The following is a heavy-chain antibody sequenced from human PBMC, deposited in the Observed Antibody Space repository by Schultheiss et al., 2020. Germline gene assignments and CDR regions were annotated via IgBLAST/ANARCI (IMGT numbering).Heavy chain of an antibody. CDR1: GGSISSGGYY. J-gene: IGHJ4*02. CDR2: IYYSGST. D-gene: IGHD3/OR15-3a*01. V-gene: IGHV4-39*01. CDR3: ARLWTGDRPPDY. Sequence: SETLSLTCTVSGGSISSGGYYWGWIRQPPGKGLEWIGSIYYSGSTYYNPSLKSRVTISVDTSKKQFSLKLSSVTAADTAVYYCARLWTGDRPPDYWGQGTLVTVSS.